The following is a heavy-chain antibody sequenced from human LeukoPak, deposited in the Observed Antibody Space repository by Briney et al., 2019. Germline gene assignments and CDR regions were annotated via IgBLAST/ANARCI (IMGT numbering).Heavy chain of an antibody. CDR2: IRYDGSNK. J-gene: IGHJ4*02. V-gene: IGHV3-30*02. CDR1: GFTFSSYG. Sequence: PGGSLRLSCAASGFTFSSYGMHWVRQAPGKGLEWVAFIRYDGSNKYYADSVKGRFTISRDNSKNTLYLQMNSLRAEDTAVYYCAKPLSIGYGEPPDYWGQGTLVTVSS. D-gene: IGHD5-18*01. CDR3: AKPLSIGYGEPPDY.